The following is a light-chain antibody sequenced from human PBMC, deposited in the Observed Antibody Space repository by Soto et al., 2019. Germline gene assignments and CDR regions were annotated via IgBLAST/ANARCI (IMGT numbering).Light chain of an antibody. J-gene: IGKJ1*01. V-gene: IGKV3-15*01. Sequence: EIVMTQSPATLSVSPGERATLSCRASQSVGNNLAWYQQKPGQAPRLLISDASTAATGIPARFSGTGSATEFTLTISSLQSEYFAFYYCQQYDNWLETFGQGTKVEI. CDR1: QSVGNN. CDR3: QQYDNWLET. CDR2: DAS.